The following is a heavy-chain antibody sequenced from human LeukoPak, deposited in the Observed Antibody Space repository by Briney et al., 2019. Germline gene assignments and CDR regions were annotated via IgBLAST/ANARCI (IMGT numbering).Heavy chain of an antibody. Sequence: GGSLRLSCAASGFTFSSYSMNWVRQAPGKGLEWVSSISTSSGYIYYADSVRGRFTISRDNAKNSLYLQMNSLRAEDTAVYYCASRIQLWSPVDYWSQGTLVTVSS. CDR3: ASRIQLWSPVDY. J-gene: IGHJ4*02. CDR1: GFTFSSYS. CDR2: ISTSSGYI. D-gene: IGHD5-18*01. V-gene: IGHV3-21*01.